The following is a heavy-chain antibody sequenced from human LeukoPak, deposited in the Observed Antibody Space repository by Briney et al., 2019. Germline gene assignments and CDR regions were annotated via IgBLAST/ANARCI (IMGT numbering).Heavy chain of an antibody. CDR2: ISSSSSYI. Sequence: GGSLRLSCAASGFTFSSYSMNWVRQAPGKGLEWVSSISSSSSYIYYADSVKGRFTISRDNAKNSLYLQMNSLRAEDTAVYYCAGALRRGYSGYDSGFDYWGQGTLVTVSS. J-gene: IGHJ4*02. CDR1: GFTFSSYS. D-gene: IGHD5-12*01. V-gene: IGHV3-21*01. CDR3: AGALRRGYSGYDSGFDY.